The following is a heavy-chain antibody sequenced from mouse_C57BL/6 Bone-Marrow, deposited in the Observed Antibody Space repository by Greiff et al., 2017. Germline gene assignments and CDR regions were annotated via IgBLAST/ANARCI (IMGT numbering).Heavy chain of an antibody. D-gene: IGHD1-1*02. CDR2: ISSGGSYT. CDR3: ARHGGSWFAY. Sequence: EVNVVESGGDLVKPGGSLKLSCAASGFTFSSYGMSWVRQTPDKRLEWVATISSGGSYTYYPDSVKGRFTISRDNAKNTLYLQMSSLKSEDTAMYYCARHGGSWFAYWGQGTLVTVSA. CDR1: GFTFSSYG. J-gene: IGHJ3*01. V-gene: IGHV5-6*01.